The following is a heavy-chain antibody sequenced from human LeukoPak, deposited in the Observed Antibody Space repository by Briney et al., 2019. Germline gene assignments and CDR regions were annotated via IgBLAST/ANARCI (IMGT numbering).Heavy chain of an antibody. CDR3: ATIRAYSREKSFDY. CDR2: INHSGST. Sequence: PSETLSLTCAVYGGSFSGYYRSWIRQPPGKGLEWIGEINHSGSTNYNPSLKSRVTISVDTSKNQFSLKLSSVTAADTAVYYCATIRAYSREKSFDYWGQGTLVTVSS. J-gene: IGHJ4*02. CDR1: GGSFSGYY. D-gene: IGHD6-13*01. V-gene: IGHV4-34*01.